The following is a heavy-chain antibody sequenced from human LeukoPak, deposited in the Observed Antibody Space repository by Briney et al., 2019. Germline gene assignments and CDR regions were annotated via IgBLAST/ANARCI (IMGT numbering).Heavy chain of an antibody. CDR2: ISSSSSYI. D-gene: IGHD3-22*01. V-gene: IGHV3-21*01. CDR3: ARDDHDSSGYYGYYFDY. CDR1: GFTFSSYS. Sequence: GGSLRLSCAASGFTFSSYSMNWVRQAPGKGLEWVSSISSSSSYIYYADSVKGRFTISRDSAKNSLYLQMNSLRAEDTAVYYCARDDHDSSGYYGYYFDYWGQGTLITVSS. J-gene: IGHJ4*02.